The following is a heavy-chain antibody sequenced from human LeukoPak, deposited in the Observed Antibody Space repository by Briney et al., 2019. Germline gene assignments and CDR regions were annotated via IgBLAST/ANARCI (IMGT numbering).Heavy chain of an antibody. CDR3: ARERSYYDLWSGYYTRANWFDP. Sequence: SETLSLTCAVYGGSFSGYYWSWIRQPPGPGLEWMGEINHSGSTNYNPSPKSRITISADTYKNQIPLKLSPLTAADTAVYYCARERSYYDLWSGYYTRANWFDPWGQGTLVTVSS. CDR2: INHSGST. J-gene: IGHJ5*02. D-gene: IGHD3-3*01. V-gene: IGHV4-34*01. CDR1: GGSFSGYY.